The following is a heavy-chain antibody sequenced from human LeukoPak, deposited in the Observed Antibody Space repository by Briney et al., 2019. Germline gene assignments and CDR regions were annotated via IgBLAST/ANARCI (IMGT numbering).Heavy chain of an antibody. V-gene: IGHV4-59*08. D-gene: IGHD5-24*01. Sequence: PSETLSLTCTVSGGSISSYYWSWIRQPPGKGLEWVGYIYYSGSTNYNPSLKSRVTISVDTSKNQFSLKLSSVTAADTAVYYCARLEMATFLAYWGQGTLVTVSS. CDR2: IYYSGST. CDR1: GGSISSYY. CDR3: ARLEMATFLAY. J-gene: IGHJ4*02.